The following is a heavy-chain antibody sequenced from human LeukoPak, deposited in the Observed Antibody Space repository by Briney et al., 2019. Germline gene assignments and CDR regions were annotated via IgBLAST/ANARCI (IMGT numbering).Heavy chain of an antibody. V-gene: IGHV3-48*04. J-gene: IGHJ5*02. Sequence: GGSLRLSCAASGFTFSSYSMNWVRQAPGKGLEWVSYISSSSSTIYYADSVKGRFNISRDNAKNSLYLQMNSLRAEATAVYYCARGSSSPRGNWFDPWGQGTLVTVSS. CDR3: ARGSSSPRGNWFDP. CDR1: GFTFSSYS. D-gene: IGHD6-6*01. CDR2: ISSSSSTI.